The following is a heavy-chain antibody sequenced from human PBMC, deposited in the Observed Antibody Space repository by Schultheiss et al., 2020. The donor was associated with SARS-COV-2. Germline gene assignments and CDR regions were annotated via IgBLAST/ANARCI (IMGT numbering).Heavy chain of an antibody. V-gene: IGHV1-18*01. CDR2: ISAYNGNT. CDR1: GYTFTSYG. J-gene: IGHJ6*02. CDR3: ARCFEWQLASGYYYYYGMDD. D-gene: IGHD6-13*01. Sequence: ASVKVSCKASGYTFTSYGISWVRQAPGQGLAWMGWISAYNGNTNYVQKRQGRVTMTTDTFTSTAYMELRSLRTDDTAVYYCARCFEWQLASGYYYYYGMDDWGQGGTGTIS.